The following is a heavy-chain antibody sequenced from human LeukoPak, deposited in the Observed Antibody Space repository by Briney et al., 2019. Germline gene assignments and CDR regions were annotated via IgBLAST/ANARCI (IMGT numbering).Heavy chain of an antibody. V-gene: IGHV3-7*01. CDR3: AQECVDSSGYYYGPNWFDP. CDR1: GFTFSSYW. D-gene: IGHD3-22*01. CDR2: IKQDGSEK. J-gene: IGHJ5*02. Sequence: PGGSLRLSCAASGFTFSSYWMSWVRQAPGKGLEWVANIKQDGSEKYYVDSVKGRFTISRDNAKNSLYLQMSSLRAEDTAVYYCAQECVDSSGYYYGPNWFDPWGQGTLVTVSS.